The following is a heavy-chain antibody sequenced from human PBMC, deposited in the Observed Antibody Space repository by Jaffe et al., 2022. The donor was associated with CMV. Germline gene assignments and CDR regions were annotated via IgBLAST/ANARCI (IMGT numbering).Heavy chain of an antibody. CDR1: GGSISSSSYY. V-gene: IGHV4-39*01. CDR2: IYYSGST. Sequence: QLQLQESGPGLVKPSETLSLTCTVSGGSISSSSYYWGWIRQPPGKGLEWIGSIYYSGSTYYNPSLKSRVTISVDTSKNQFSLKLSSVTAADTAVYYCAGPHYDILTGYYGPFVFDYWGQGTLVTVSS. CDR3: AGPHYDILTGYYGPFVFDY. J-gene: IGHJ4*02. D-gene: IGHD3-9*01.